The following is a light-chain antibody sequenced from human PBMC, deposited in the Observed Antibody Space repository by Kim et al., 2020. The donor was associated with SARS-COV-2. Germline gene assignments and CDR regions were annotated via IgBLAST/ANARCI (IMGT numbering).Light chain of an antibody. CDR3: SSYTSSSTRV. Sequence: GQSITISCTGTSRDVGGYNYVSWYQQHPGKAPNLMIYYVSNRPSGVSNRFSGSKSGNTASLTISGLQAEDEADYYCSSYTSSSTRVFGGGTQLTVL. CDR1: SRDVGGYNY. V-gene: IGLV2-14*03. J-gene: IGLJ3*02. CDR2: YVS.